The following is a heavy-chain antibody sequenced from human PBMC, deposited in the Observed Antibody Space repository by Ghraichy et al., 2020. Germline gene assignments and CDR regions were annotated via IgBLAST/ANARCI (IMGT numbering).Heavy chain of an antibody. V-gene: IGHV3-23*01. Sequence: GGSLRLSCAASGFTVSSYAMSWVRQAPGKGLEWVSAISGSGGSTYYADSVKGRFTISRDNSKNTLYLQMNSLRAEDTAVYYCAKEPHGVSFGGASFDYWGQGTLVTVSS. CDR1: GFTVSSYA. CDR3: AKEPHGVSFGGASFDY. D-gene: IGHD3-16*01. J-gene: IGHJ4*02. CDR2: ISGSGGST.